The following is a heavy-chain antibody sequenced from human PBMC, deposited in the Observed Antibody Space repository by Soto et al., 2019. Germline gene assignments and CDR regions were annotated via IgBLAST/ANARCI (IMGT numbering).Heavy chain of an antibody. J-gene: IGHJ6*02. CDR3: ARESGYSGYSYYYGMDV. Sequence: EVQLVESGGGLVQPGGSLRLSCAASGFTFSSYSMNWVRQAPGKGLEWVSYISSSSSTIYYADSVKGRFTISRDNAQNSLYLQMRSLRDEDTAVYYCARESGYSGYSYYYGMDVWGQGTTVTVSS. D-gene: IGHD5-12*01. V-gene: IGHV3-48*02. CDR2: ISSSSSTI. CDR1: GFTFSSYS.